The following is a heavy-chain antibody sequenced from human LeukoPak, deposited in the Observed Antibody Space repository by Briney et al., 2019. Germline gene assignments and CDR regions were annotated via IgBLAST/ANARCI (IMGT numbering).Heavy chain of an antibody. J-gene: IGHJ6*02. CDR2: ISGSGGST. CDR3: AKVSSPDNRYYYGSGIRYGMDV. Sequence: PGGSLRLSCAASGFTFSSCAMSWVRQAPGKGLEWISAISGSGGSTYYADSVKGRFTISRDNSKNTLYLQMNSLRAEDTAVYYCAKVSSPDNRYYYGSGIRYGMDVWGQGTTVTASS. V-gene: IGHV3-23*01. CDR1: GFTFSSCA. D-gene: IGHD3-10*01.